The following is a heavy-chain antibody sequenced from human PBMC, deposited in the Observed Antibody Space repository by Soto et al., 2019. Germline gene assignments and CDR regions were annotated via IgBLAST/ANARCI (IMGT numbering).Heavy chain of an antibody. CDR3: AKGPYPPYYDFWSGYYTGPFFDY. D-gene: IGHD3-3*01. Sequence: GGSLRLSCAASGFTFSSYAMSWVRQAPGKGLEWVSAISGSGGSTYYADSVKGRFTISRDNPKNTLYLQMNSLRAEDTAVYYCAKGPYPPYYDFWSGYYTGPFFDYWGQGTLVTVSS. J-gene: IGHJ4*02. CDR1: GFTFSSYA. V-gene: IGHV3-23*01. CDR2: ISGSGGST.